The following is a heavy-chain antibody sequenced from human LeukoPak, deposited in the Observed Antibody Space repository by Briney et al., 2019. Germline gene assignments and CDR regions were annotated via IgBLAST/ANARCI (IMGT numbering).Heavy chain of an antibody. CDR3: AKDPAEWELLGYFDY. CDR2: ISGSGGST. CDR1: GFTFSSYA. D-gene: IGHD1-26*01. V-gene: IGHV3-23*01. Sequence: GGSLRLSCAASGFTFSSYAMSWVRQAPGKGLEWVSAISGSGGSTYYADSVKGRFTISRDNSKNTLYLQMNSLRAEDTAVYYCAKDPAEWELLGYFDYWGQGTLVTVSS. J-gene: IGHJ4*02.